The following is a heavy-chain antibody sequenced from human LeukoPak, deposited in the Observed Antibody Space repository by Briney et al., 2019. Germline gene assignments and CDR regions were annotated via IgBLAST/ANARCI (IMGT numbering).Heavy chain of an antibody. J-gene: IGHJ4*02. CDR1: GYTFTSYG. CDR3: ARDWIRYCSSTSCYLSDY. D-gene: IGHD2-2*01. V-gene: IGHV1-18*01. Sequence: ASVKVSCKASGYTFTSYGISWVRQAPGQGLEWMGWISAYNDNTNYAQKLQGRVTMTTDTSTSTAYMELRSLRSDDTAVYYCARDWIRYCSSTSCYLSDYWGQGTLVTVSS. CDR2: ISAYNDNT.